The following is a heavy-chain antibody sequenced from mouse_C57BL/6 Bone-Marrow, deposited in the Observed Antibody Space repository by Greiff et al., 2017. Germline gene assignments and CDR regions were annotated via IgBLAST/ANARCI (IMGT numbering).Heavy chain of an antibody. J-gene: IGHJ4*01. D-gene: IGHD2-5*01. V-gene: IGHV6-6*01. Sequence: EVHLVESGGGLVQPGGSMKLSCAASGFTFSDAWMDWVRQSPEKGLEWVAEIRNKANNHATYYAESVKGRFTISRDDSKSSVYLQMNSLRAEDTGIYYCTSSYHSNQGAMDYWGQGTSVTVSS. CDR1: GFTFSDAW. CDR3: TSSYHSNQGAMDY. CDR2: IRNKANNHAT.